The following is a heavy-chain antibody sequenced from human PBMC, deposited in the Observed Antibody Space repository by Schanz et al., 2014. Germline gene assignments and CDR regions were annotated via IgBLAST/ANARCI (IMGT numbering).Heavy chain of an antibody. Sequence: QVQLQESGPGLVKPSQTLSLTCTVSGGSISSGSYYWSWIRQPAGKGLEWIGRIYSTGSTNYNPSLNRRVTISKAPSKNQFSLKLPSVTAADTAVYYCARDMVENWFDSWGQGTLVTVSS. V-gene: IGHV4-61*02. CDR1: GGSISSGSYY. J-gene: IGHJ5*01. D-gene: IGHD3-10*01. CDR2: IYSTGST. CDR3: ARDMVENWFDS.